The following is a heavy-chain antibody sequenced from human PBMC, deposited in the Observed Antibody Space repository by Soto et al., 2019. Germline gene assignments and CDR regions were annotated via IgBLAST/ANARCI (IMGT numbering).Heavy chain of an antibody. Sequence: PGGTLRLSSTASGFTFGSYGMHWVREAGGKGLERLAVISYDGSNKYYADSVKGRFTISRDNSKNTLYLQMNSLRAEDTAVYYCAKVCGGDCYSSTYYYYGMDVWGQGTTVTVSS. CDR1: GFTFGSYG. J-gene: IGHJ6*02. V-gene: IGHV3-30*18. D-gene: IGHD2-21*02. CDR3: AKVCGGDCYSSTYYYYGMDV. CDR2: ISYDGSNK.